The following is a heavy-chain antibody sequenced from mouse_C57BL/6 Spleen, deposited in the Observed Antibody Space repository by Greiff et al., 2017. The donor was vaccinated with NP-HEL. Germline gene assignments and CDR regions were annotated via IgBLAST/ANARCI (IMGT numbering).Heavy chain of an antibody. CDR3: AIGGRGPLYFDC. CDR2: IYPGSGST. Sequence: QVQLKQSGAELVKPGASVKMSCKASGYTFTSYWITWVKQRPGQGLEWIGDIYPGSGSTNYNEKFKSKATLTVDTSSSTAYMGLSSLTSEDSAVYYCAIGGRGPLYFDCWGQGTTLTVAS. V-gene: IGHV1-55*01. J-gene: IGHJ2*01. D-gene: IGHD6-1*01. CDR1: GYTFTSYW.